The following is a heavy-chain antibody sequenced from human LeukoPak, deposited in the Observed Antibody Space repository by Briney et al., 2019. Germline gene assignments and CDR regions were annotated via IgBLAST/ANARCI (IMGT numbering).Heavy chain of an antibody. D-gene: IGHD3-3*01. Sequence: PGGSLRLSCAASGFTFSSYSMNWVRQAPGKGLEWVSSISSSSSYIYYADSVKGRFTISRDNAKNSLYLQMNSLRAEDTAVYYCARAQRYYDFWSGYYYYYYYMDVWGKGTTVTVSS. J-gene: IGHJ6*03. CDR1: GFTFSSYS. V-gene: IGHV3-21*01. CDR2: ISSSSSYI. CDR3: ARAQRYYDFWSGYYYYYYYMDV.